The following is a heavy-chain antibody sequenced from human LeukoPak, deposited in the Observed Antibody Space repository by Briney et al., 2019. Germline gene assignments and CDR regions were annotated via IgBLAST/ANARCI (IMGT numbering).Heavy chain of an antibody. D-gene: IGHD5-12*01. V-gene: IGHV3-48*01. J-gene: IGHJ5*02. CDR3: ARDAGNSGYGCDL. Sequence: PGGSLRLSCAASGFTFSQYSMNWVRQAPGKGLEWVSHIRSSSVTFYADSVKGRFTISRDNARNSLYLQMNNLRGEDTAIYYCARDAGNSGYGCDLWGQGTLVTVSS. CDR2: IRSSSVT. CDR1: GFTFSQYS.